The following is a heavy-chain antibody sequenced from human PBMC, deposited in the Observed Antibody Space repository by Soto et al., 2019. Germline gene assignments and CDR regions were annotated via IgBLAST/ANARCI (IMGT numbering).Heavy chain of an antibody. J-gene: IGHJ6*02. CDR1: GFTFSSYS. V-gene: IGHV3-21*01. Sequence: PGGSLRLSCAASGFTFSSYSMNWVRQAPGKGLEWVSSISSSSSYIYYADSVKGRFTISRDNAKNSLYLQMNSLRAEDTAVYYCARDVVLPAAKNYYYCGMDVWGQGTTVTVSS. CDR3: ARDVVLPAAKNYYYCGMDV. CDR2: ISSSSSYI. D-gene: IGHD2-2*01.